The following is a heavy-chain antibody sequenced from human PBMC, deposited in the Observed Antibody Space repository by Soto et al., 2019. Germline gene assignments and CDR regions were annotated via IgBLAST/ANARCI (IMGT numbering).Heavy chain of an antibody. CDR1: GGTFSSYA. CDR3: ARGVCSSTSCQRTMDV. J-gene: IGHJ6*02. CDR2: IIPIFGTA. D-gene: IGHD2-2*01. Sequence: SVKVSCKASGGTFSSYAISWVRQAPGQGLEWMGGIIPIFGTANYAQKFQGRVTITADEPTSTAYMELSSLRSEDTAVYYCARGVCSSTSCQRTMDVWGQGTTVTVSS. V-gene: IGHV1-69*13.